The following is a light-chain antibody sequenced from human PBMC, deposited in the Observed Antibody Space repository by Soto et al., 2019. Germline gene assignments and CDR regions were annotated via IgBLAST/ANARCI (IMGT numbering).Light chain of an antibody. CDR3: QHYNSYSEA. J-gene: IGKJ1*01. CDR1: QSVRSN. CDR2: GAS. Sequence: EIVLTQSPATLSASPGERAALSXRASQSVRSNLAWYQQKPGQAPRLLIYGASTRATGIPARFSGSGSGTEFTLTISSLQPDDFATYYCQHYNSYSEAFGQGTKVDIK. V-gene: IGKV3-15*01.